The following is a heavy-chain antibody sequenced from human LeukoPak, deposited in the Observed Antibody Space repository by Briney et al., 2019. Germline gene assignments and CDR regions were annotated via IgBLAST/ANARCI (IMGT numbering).Heavy chain of an antibody. Sequence: GGSLRLSCTASGFIFSSYTMSWVRQAPGKGLEWVSVISDDGGITYYADSVKGRFTISRDNSKNTLYLQMNSLRAEDTAIYYCAKSRGIYDNSGWRTFDYWGQGTLVTVSS. J-gene: IGHJ4*02. CDR3: AKSRGIYDNSGWRTFDY. CDR1: GFIFSSYT. V-gene: IGHV3-23*01. D-gene: IGHD6-19*01. CDR2: ISDDGGIT.